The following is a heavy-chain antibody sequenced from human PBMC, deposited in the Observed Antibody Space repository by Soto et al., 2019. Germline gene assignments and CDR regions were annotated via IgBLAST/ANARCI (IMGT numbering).Heavy chain of an antibody. J-gene: IGHJ6*02. Sequence: QVQLVESGGGVVQPGRSLRLSCAASGFTFSSYGMHWVRQAPGKGLEWVAVISYDGSNKYYADSVKGRFTISRDNSKNTLYLQMNSLRAEDTAVYYCAKMGGGGSSWFWRINYYGMDVWGQGTKVTVSS. CDR3: AKMGGGGSSWFWRINYYGMDV. D-gene: IGHD6-13*01. V-gene: IGHV3-30*18. CDR1: GFTFSSYG. CDR2: ISYDGSNK.